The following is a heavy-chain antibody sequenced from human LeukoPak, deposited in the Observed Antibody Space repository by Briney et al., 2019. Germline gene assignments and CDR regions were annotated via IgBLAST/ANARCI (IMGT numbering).Heavy chain of an antibody. CDR3: ASFPTRPTSGWYGRTY. CDR1: GFTFSSYE. D-gene: IGHD6-19*01. CDR2: ISNSGSTI. Sequence: PGGSLRLSCAASGFTFSSYEMNWVRQAPGKGLEWVSYISNSGSTIYYADSVKGRFTISRANAKNSPYLQMNSLRAADTAVYYCASFPTRPTSGWYGRTYWAQGTLVTVSS. V-gene: IGHV3-48*03. J-gene: IGHJ4*02.